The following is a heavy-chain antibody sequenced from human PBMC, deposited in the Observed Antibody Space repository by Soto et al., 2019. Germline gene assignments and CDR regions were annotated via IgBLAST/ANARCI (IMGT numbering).Heavy chain of an antibody. Sequence: PGGSLRLSCAASEFSFNHYAMNWVRQAPGKGLEWVSYISSSSSTIYYADSVKGRFTISRDNAKNSLYLQMNSLRDEDTAVYYCAREIPSRGAGWFDPWGQGTLVTVSS. CDR3: AREIPSRGAGWFDP. J-gene: IGHJ5*02. D-gene: IGHD3-10*01. V-gene: IGHV3-48*02. CDR1: EFSFNHYA. CDR2: ISSSSSTI.